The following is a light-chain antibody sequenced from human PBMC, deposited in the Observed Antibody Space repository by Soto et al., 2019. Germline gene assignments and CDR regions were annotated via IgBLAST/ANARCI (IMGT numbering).Light chain of an antibody. CDR2: GAS. CDR3: QQYDNWPPYT. Sequence: EIVMTQSPATLSVSPGERATLSCRASQSVSSNLAWYQQNPGQAPRLLMYGASTRATGIPARFSGSGSGTEVTLTISSLQCEDFAVYCCQQYDNWPPYTFGQGTKREIK. J-gene: IGKJ2*01. V-gene: IGKV3-15*01. CDR1: QSVSSN.